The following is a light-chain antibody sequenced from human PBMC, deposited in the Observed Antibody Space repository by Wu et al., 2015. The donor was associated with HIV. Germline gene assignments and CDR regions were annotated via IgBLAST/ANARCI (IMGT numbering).Light chain of an antibody. Sequence: DIQMTQSPSTLSASVGDRVTITCRASQTINSWLAWYQQKPGKAPKLLIYKASSLENGVASRFSGSGSGTEFTLTINSLQPDDFATYYCQQFNFYPLTFGGGTKVDI. J-gene: IGKJ4*01. CDR3: QQFNFYPLT. CDR1: QTINSW. CDR2: KAS. V-gene: IGKV1-5*03.